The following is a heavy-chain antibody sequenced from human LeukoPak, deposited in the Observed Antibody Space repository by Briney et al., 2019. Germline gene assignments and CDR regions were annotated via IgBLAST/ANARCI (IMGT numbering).Heavy chain of an antibody. CDR2: IGGSGGST. Sequence: PGGSLRLSCVASGFTFSSYAMSWVRQAPGKGLEWVSAIGGSGGSTYYADSVKGRFTISRNNSKNTLYLQMNSLRADDTAMYYCAKCIGNYFFDYWGQGTLVTVSS. CDR3: AKCIGNYFFDY. V-gene: IGHV3-23*01. D-gene: IGHD1-7*01. CDR1: GFTFSSYA. J-gene: IGHJ4*02.